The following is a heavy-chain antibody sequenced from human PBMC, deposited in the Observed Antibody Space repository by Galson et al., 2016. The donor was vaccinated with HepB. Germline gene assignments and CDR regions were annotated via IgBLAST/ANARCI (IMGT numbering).Heavy chain of an antibody. Sequence: SLRLSCAGSGFTFSANYMNWIRQAPGKGLEWIAYISTTGITRYYADSVKGRFTISRDNANSSLYLQMDSLRPDDTAVYFCARGGWEQQRHGIDYWGQGILVIVSS. V-gene: IGHV3-11*04. CDR2: ISTTGITR. D-gene: IGHD6-13*01. J-gene: IGHJ4*02. CDR1: GFTFSANY. CDR3: ARGGWEQQRHGIDY.